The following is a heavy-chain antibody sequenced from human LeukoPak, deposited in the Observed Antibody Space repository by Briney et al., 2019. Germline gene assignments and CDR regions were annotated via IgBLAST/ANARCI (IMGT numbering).Heavy chain of an antibody. D-gene: IGHD3-22*01. CDR1: GFTFSSYS. Sequence: GGSLRLSCAASGFTFSSYSMNWVRQAPGKGLEWVSSISSSSSYIYYADSVKGRFTISRDNAKNSLCLQMNSLRAEDTAVYYCARVRTMIVVAEGIDYWGQGTLVTVSS. V-gene: IGHV3-21*01. J-gene: IGHJ4*02. CDR3: ARVRTMIVVAEGIDY. CDR2: ISSSSSYI.